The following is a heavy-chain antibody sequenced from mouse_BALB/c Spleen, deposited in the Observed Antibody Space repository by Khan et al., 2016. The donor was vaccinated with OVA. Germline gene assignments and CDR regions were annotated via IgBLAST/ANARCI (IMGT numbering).Heavy chain of an antibody. J-gene: IGHJ1*01. Sequence: EVEPVESGGGLVQPGGSRKLSCVASGFTLSSFGMHWVRQAPMKGLEWVAYISSGSSTIYYVDTVKGRFTISRDNPTNTLFLQMTSLRSEDTAMYYCARSGGNFHWYFDVWGAGTSVTVSS. CDR3: ARSGGNFHWYFDV. CDR1: GFTLSSFG. V-gene: IGHV5-17*02. D-gene: IGHD2-1*01. CDR2: ISSGSSTI.